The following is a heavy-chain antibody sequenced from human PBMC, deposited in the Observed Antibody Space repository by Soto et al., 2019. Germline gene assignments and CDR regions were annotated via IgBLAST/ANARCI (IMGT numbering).Heavy chain of an antibody. CDR3: ARDPPPPDY. CDR2: ISAYNGNT. V-gene: IGHV1-18*01. Sequence: QVQLVQSGAEVKKPGASVKVSCKASGYTFASYAISWMRQAPGQGLEWMGWISAYNGNTNYAQKLQGRVTMTTDTSTSTGYMELRSMRSDDTAVYYCARDPPPPDYWGQGTLVTVSS. CDR1: GYTFASYA. J-gene: IGHJ4*02.